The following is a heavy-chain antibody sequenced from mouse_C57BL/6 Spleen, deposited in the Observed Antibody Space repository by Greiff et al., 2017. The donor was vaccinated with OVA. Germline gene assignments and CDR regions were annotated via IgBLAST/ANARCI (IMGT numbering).Heavy chain of an antibody. Sequence: QVQLQQSGAELVKPGASVKISCKASGYAFSSYWMNWVKQRPGKGLEWIGQIYPGDGDTNYNGKFKGKATLTADKSSSTAYMQLSSLTSEDSAVYFCARWGLEDYFDYWGQGTTLTVSS. J-gene: IGHJ2*01. V-gene: IGHV1-80*01. CDR2: IYPGDGDT. CDR3: ARWGLEDYFDY. CDR1: GYAFSSYW. D-gene: IGHD2-4*01.